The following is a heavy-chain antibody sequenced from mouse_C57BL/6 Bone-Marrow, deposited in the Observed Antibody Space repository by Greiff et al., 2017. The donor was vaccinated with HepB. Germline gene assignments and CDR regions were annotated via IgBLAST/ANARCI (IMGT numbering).Heavy chain of an antibody. D-gene: IGHD1-1*01. CDR3: ARIGPLSVDYGYAMDY. CDR1: GFSLSTFGMG. J-gene: IGHJ4*01. CDR2: IWWDDDK. V-gene: IGHV8-8*01. Sequence: QVQLQQSGPGILQPSQTLSLTCSFSGFSLSTFGMGVGWIRQPSGKGLEWLAHIWWDDDKYYNPALKSRLTISKDTSKNQVFLKIANVDTADTATYYCARIGPLSVDYGYAMDYWGQGTSVTVSS.